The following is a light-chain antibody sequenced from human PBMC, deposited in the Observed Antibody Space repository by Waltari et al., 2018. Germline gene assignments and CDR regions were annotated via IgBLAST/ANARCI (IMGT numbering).Light chain of an antibody. V-gene: IGKV3D-15*01. J-gene: IGKJ1*01. CDR3: QQYTYWPWT. CDR2: GTS. CDR1: HSVRST. Sequence: EIVMTQSPATLSLPPGESATLFCRASHSVRSTFAWFQQKPGQPPRLLIYGTSTRATGIPARFSGSGSGTEFSLTISSLQPEDFATYYCQQYTYWPWTFGQGTRVETK.